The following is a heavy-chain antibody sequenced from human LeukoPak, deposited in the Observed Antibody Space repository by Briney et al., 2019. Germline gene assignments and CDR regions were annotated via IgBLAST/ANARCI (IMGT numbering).Heavy chain of an antibody. CDR2: IIPILGIA. CDR1: GGTFISYA. Sequence: SVTVSCKASGGTFISYAISWVRQAPGQGLEWMGRIIPILGIANYAQKFQGRVTITADKSTSTAYMELSSLRSEDTAVYYCARDSVRYGSGSYYAYWGQGTLVTVSS. V-gene: IGHV1-69*04. J-gene: IGHJ4*02. D-gene: IGHD3-10*01. CDR3: ARDSVRYGSGSYYAY.